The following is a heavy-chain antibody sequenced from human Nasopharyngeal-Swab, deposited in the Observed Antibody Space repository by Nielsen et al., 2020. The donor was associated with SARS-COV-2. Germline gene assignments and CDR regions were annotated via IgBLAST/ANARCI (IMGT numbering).Heavy chain of an antibody. D-gene: IGHD4-11*01. V-gene: IGHV4-39*02. CDR3: GRLPKTTVTRRLCFDY. CDR1: GASLSSSNYY. Sequence: SETLSPTGTLSGASLSSSNYYWGWIRQPPGKGRERIGTVSDSGPTYYNPSLKSRVTMSVDTSKNHFSLRLTSVTAADTAVYYCGRLPKTTVTRRLCFDYWGQGTLVTVSS. CDR2: VSDSGPT. J-gene: IGHJ4*02.